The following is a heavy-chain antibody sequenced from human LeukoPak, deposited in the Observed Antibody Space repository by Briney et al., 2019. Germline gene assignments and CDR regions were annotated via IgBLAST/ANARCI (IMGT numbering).Heavy chain of an antibody. CDR2: VSPRDSDT. CDR1: GYTFSNYF. D-gene: IGHD6-6*01. V-gene: IGHV5-51*01. Sequence: GESLKISCKGPGYTFSNYFIGWVRQMPGKGLEWMAIVSPRDSDTRYCPSFRGQVTISADRSISTVYLQWSSLEASDTAMYYCARHRSDSSSSPIDYWGQGTLVTVSS. J-gene: IGHJ4*02. CDR3: ARHRSDSSSSPIDY.